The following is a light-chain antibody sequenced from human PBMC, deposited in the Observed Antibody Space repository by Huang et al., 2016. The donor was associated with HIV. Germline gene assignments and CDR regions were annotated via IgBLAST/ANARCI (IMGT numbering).Light chain of an antibody. V-gene: IGKV2-28*01. CDR1: QSLLHRNGNNY. Sequence: DIVMTQSPLSLSVTPGEPASISCRSSQSLLHRNGNNYLDWYLQKPGQSPMLLSYVASSRASGIPDRFNGSGSGTDFTLKISRVEAEDVGVYYCMQALQTPLTFGGGTKVEVK. CDR3: MQALQTPLT. CDR2: VAS. J-gene: IGKJ4*01.